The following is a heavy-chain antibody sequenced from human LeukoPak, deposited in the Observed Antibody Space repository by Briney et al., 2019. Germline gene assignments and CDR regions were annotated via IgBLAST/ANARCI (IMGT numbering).Heavy chain of an antibody. Sequence: SETLSLTCTVSGGSVSSYYWSWIRQPAGKGLEWIGRIYTSGSTNYNPSLKSRVTTSVDTSKNQFSLKLSSVTAADTAVYYCASTAPGIAVAGTESLDYWGQGTLVTVSS. CDR1: GGSVSSYY. V-gene: IGHV4-4*07. CDR3: ASTAPGIAVAGTESLDY. J-gene: IGHJ4*02. CDR2: IYTSGST. D-gene: IGHD6-19*01.